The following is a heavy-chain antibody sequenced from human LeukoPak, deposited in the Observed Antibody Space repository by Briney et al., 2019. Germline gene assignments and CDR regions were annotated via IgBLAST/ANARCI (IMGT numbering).Heavy chain of an antibody. Sequence: PGGSLRLSCAASGFTFSSYAMHWVRQAPGKGLEWGAVISYDGSNKYYADSVKGRFTISRDNSKNTLYLQMNSLRAEDTAVYYCARGRHYGAPWDYFDYWGQGTLVTVSS. CDR1: GFTFSSYA. CDR2: ISYDGSNK. D-gene: IGHD4-17*01. V-gene: IGHV3-30-3*01. J-gene: IGHJ4*02. CDR3: ARGRHYGAPWDYFDY.